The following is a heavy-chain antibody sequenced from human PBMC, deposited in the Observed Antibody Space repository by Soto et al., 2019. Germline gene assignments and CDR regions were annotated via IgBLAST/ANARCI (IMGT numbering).Heavy chain of an antibody. CDR3: ARGDDFSWFDP. CDR1: GYRFTAYG. D-gene: IGHD3-3*01. V-gene: IGHV1-18*04. Sequence: ASVKVSCKASGYRFTAYGINWVRQAPGQGLEWMAWISAYSGNTTYAQNFQGRVTMTTETATSTAYMELRSLTSDDTAVYYCARGDDFSWFDPWGQGTLVTVSS. CDR2: ISAYSGNT. J-gene: IGHJ5*02.